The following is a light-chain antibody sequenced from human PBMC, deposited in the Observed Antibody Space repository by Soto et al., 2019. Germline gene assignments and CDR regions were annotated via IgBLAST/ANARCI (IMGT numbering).Light chain of an antibody. CDR2: AAS. CDR1: QGIRNF. V-gene: IGKV1-27*01. Sequence: DIQMTQSXTSLXXXXXXXVTITCRASQGIRNFVAWYQQKPGKAPKLLIYAASTLQSGVPSRFSGSGSGTDFTLTINSLQPEDVATYSCQKYSSVPVFGPGTKVEIK. J-gene: IGKJ3*01. CDR3: QKYSSVPV.